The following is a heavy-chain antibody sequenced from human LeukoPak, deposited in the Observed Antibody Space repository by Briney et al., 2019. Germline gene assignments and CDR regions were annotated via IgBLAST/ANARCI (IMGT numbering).Heavy chain of an antibody. CDR1: GFIVSSNY. CDR3: AKDFRIGYSAHFDY. V-gene: IGHV3-53*01. Sequence: GSLRLSCAASGFIVSSNYMSWVRQAPGKGLEWVSVIYSGGSTYYADSVKGRFTISRDNSKNTLYLQMNSLRAEDTAVYYCAKDFRIGYSAHFDYWGQGALVTVSS. J-gene: IGHJ4*02. D-gene: IGHD2-21*01. CDR2: IYSGGST.